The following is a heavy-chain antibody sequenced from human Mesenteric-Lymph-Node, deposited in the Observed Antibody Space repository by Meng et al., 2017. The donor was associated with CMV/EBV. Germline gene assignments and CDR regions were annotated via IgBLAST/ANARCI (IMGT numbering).Heavy chain of an antibody. J-gene: IGHJ4*02. Sequence: GSLRLSCTISGYPISSGYYWAWIRQPPGKGLEWIASIYHGGDTFYNPSLKSRVTISVDKSKNQFSLKLASVTAADTAVYYCAREWPKYQPDYWGQGTLVTVSS. D-gene: IGHD2-2*01. CDR3: AREWPKYQPDY. CDR1: GYPISSGYY. CDR2: IYHGGDT. V-gene: IGHV4-38-2*02.